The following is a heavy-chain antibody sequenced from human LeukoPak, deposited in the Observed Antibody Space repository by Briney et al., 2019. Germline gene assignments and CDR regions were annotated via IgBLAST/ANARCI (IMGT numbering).Heavy chain of an antibody. CDR2: INPNSGGT. V-gene: IGHV1-2*02. Sequence: GASVKVSCKASGYTFTGYYMHWVRQAAGQGLEWMGWINPNSGGTNYAQKLQGRVTMTRDTSISPAYMELSRLRSDDTAVYYCARDMGRYSGYDYDYWGQGTLVTASS. D-gene: IGHD5-12*01. CDR1: GYTFTGYY. J-gene: IGHJ4*02. CDR3: ARDMGRYSGYDYDY.